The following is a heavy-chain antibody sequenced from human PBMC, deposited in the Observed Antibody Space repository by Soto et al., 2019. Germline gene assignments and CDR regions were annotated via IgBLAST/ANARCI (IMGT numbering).Heavy chain of an antibody. CDR3: ARGRYYYDSSGYLDRVV. CDR1: GGSFSGYY. Sequence: SETLSLTCAVYGGSFSGYYWSWIRQPPGKGLEWIGEINHSGSTNYNPSLKSRVTISVDTSKNQFSLKLSSVTAADTAVYYCARGRYYYDSSGYLDRVVWGQGTLVTVSS. CDR2: INHSGST. J-gene: IGHJ4*02. V-gene: IGHV4-34*01. D-gene: IGHD3-22*01.